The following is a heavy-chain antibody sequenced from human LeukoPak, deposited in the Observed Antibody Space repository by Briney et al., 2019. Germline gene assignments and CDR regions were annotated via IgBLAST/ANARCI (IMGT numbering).Heavy chain of an antibody. Sequence: HPGGSLRLSCAASGFTFSSYEMNWVRQAPGKGLEWVSYISSSGSTIYYADSVKGRFTISRDNAKNSLYLQMNSLRAEDTAVYYCARAITPIPATAYDYWGQGTLVTVSS. CDR1: GFTFSSYE. CDR2: ISSSGSTI. CDR3: ARAITPIPATAYDY. J-gene: IGHJ4*02. D-gene: IGHD2-2*01. V-gene: IGHV3-48*03.